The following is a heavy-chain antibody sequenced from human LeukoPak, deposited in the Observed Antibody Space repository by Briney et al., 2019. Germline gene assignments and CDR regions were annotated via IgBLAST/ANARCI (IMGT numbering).Heavy chain of an antibody. CDR3: ASTPGVGDLWFGESQYYFDY. D-gene: IGHD3-10*01. CDR2: ISGSGGST. CDR1: GFTFSSYA. V-gene: IGHV3-23*01. J-gene: IGHJ4*02. Sequence: PGGSLRLSCAAAGFTFSSYAMSWVRQAPGKGLEWVSAISGSGGSTYYAKSVKGRFTISRDNSKNTLYLQMNSLRAEDTAVYYCASTPGVGDLWFGESQYYFDYWGQGTLVTVSS.